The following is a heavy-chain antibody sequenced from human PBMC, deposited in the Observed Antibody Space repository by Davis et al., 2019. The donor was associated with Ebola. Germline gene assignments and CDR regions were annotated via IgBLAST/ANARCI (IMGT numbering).Heavy chain of an antibody. CDR3: AKSGDPYYYYYYMDV. CDR2: ISYDGSNK. Sequence: PGGSLRLSCAASGFTFSSYAMHWVRQAPGKGLEWVAVISYDGSNKYYADSVKGRFTISRDNSKNTLYLQMNSLRAEDTAVYYCAKSGDPYYYYYYMDVWGKGTTVTVSS. D-gene: IGHD7-27*01. J-gene: IGHJ6*03. V-gene: IGHV3-30*04. CDR1: GFTFSSYA.